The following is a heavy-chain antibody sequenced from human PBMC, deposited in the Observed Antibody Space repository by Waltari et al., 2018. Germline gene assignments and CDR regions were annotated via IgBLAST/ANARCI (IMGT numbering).Heavy chain of an antibody. Sequence: EVQLVESGGGLVQPGGSLRLSGAASGLTCSSSAMSWVRQAPVKGLEWVSAISGSGGSTSYADSVKGRFTISRDNSKNTLYLQMNSLIAEDTAVYYCAKDPAFGEPDYWGQGTLVTVSS. CDR1: GLTCSSSA. CDR2: ISGSGGST. V-gene: IGHV3-23*04. CDR3: AKDPAFGEPDY. J-gene: IGHJ4*02. D-gene: IGHD3-10*01.